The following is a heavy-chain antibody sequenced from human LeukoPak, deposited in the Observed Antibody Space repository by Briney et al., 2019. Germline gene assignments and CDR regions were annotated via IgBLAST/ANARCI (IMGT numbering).Heavy chain of an antibody. D-gene: IGHD6-13*01. V-gene: IGHV4-31*03. CDR2: IYYSGST. J-gene: IGHJ4*02. CDR3: ARVEYSSSWNYFDY. CDR1: GGSISSGGYY. Sequence: SETLPLTCTVSGGSISSGGYYWSWIRRHPGKGLEWIGYIYYSGSTYYNPSLKSRVTISVDTSKNQFSLKLSSVTAADTAVFYCARVEYSSSWNYFDYWGQGTLVTVSS.